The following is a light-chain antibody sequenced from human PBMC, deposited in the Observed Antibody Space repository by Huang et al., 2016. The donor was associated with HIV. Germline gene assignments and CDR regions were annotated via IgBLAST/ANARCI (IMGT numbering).Light chain of an antibody. Sequence: DIVMTQSPLSLPVTPGEPASISCRSSQSLLHSNGYNYLDWYLQKPGQSPQLVIYWSSNRASGVPDRFSGSGSVTHFTLKISRVEAEDVGVYYCMQALQTPRTFGQGTRLEIK. J-gene: IGKJ5*01. CDR2: WSS. V-gene: IGKV2-28*01. CDR1: QSLLHSNGYNY. CDR3: MQALQTPRT.